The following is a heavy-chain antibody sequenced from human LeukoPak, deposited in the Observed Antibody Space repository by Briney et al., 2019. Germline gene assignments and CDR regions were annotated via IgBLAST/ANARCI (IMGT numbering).Heavy chain of an antibody. J-gene: IGHJ4*02. CDR1: ADSINNYY. CDR3: ASHPYPSYYFDY. D-gene: IGHD6-6*01. V-gene: IGHV4-59*01. CDR2: IFHNGNT. Sequence: SETLSLTCSVSADSINNYYWSWIRQPPGKGLEWIGYIFHNGNTNYAPSLKSRVTISVDTSKNQFSLKLSSVTAADTAVYYCASHPYPSYYFDYWGQGTLVTVSS.